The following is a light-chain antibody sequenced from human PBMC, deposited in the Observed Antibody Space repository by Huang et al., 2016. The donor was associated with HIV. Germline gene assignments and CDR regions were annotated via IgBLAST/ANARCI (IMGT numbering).Light chain of an antibody. CDR3: HQYNNWLLS. J-gene: IGKJ4*01. Sequence: EIVMTQSPATLSVSPGQRVTLSCRANRSVSTNLAWYQQRHGQAPRLLIYGSSTRAPCNPARFSGSGSGTDFSLTISSLQSEDFALYYCHQYNNWLLSFGGGTRV. V-gene: IGKV3-15*01. CDR1: RSVSTN. CDR2: GSS.